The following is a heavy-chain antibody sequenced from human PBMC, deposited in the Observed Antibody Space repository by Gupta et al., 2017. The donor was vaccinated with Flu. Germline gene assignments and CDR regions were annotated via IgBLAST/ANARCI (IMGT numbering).Heavy chain of an antibody. V-gene: IGHV1-8*01. J-gene: IGHJ2*01. CDR2: MNPDSGNT. D-gene: IGHD4-4*01. Sequence: WVRQATGQGLEWMGWMNPDSGNTGYAQKFQGRVTMTRNTSIRTAYMEVSSLRSEDTAVYYCARGDYSRYFDLWGRGTLVTVSS. CDR3: ARGDYSRYFDL.